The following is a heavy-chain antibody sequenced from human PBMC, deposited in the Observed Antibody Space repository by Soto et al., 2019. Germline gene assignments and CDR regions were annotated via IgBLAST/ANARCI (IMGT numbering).Heavy chain of an antibody. D-gene: IGHD6-19*01. V-gene: IGHV4-39*01. CDR3: ARQSSGWYNWFDT. CDR1: GGSISSSSYY. CDR2: IYYSGSI. J-gene: IGHJ5*02. Sequence: PSETLSLTCSVSGGSISSSSYYWGWIRQPPGKGLEWIGSIYYSGSIYYNPSLKSRVTISVDTSKNQFSLKLSSVTAAETAVYYCARQSSGWYNWFDTWGQGTLVTV.